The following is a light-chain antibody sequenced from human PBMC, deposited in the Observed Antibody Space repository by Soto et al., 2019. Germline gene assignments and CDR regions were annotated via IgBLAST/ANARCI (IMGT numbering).Light chain of an antibody. Sequence: QSVLTQPASVSGSPGQSITISCTGTSSDVVSYNYVSWYQQHPANAPKVMIYHVSNRPSGVSDRFSGSKSGNTASLTISVLQAEDEADYSCYSYTDSGTYVFGTGTKLTVL. J-gene: IGLJ1*01. CDR1: SSDVVSYNY. CDR2: HVS. CDR3: YSYTDSGTYV. V-gene: IGLV2-14*01.